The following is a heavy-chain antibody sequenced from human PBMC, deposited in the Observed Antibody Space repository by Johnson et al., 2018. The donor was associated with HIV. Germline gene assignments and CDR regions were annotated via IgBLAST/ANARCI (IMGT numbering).Heavy chain of an antibody. CDR2: ISSDGSNK. CDR1: GFTFSSYA. J-gene: IGHJ3*01. D-gene: IGHD2-21*02. CDR3: AKTPGDDWYYSEGSDAFDV. Sequence: QVKLVESGGGLVKPGGSLILSCAASGFTFSSYAMHWVRQSPGKGLEWVAVISSDGSNKYYVDSVKGRFTISRDNSENTLYLQMNSLRPEDTAVYYCAKTPGDDWYYSEGSDAFDVWGKGTLVTVSS. V-gene: IGHV3-30*18.